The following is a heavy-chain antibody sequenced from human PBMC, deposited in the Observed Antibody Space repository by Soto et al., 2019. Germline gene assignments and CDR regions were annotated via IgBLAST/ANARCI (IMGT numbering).Heavy chain of an antibody. CDR1: GGSFSGYY. Sequence: SETLSLTCAVYGGSFSGYYWSWIRQPPGKGLEWIGEINHSGSTNYNPSLKSRVTISVDTSKNQFSLKLSSVTAADTAVYYCARGPRGVVAATRYNWFDPWGQGTLVTVSS. V-gene: IGHV4-34*01. J-gene: IGHJ5*02. CDR2: INHSGST. CDR3: ARGPRGVVAATRYNWFDP. D-gene: IGHD2-15*01.